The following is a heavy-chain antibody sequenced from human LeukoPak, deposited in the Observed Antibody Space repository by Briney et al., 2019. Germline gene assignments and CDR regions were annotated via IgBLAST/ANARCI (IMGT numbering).Heavy chain of an antibody. CDR1: GGSISSSSYY. D-gene: IGHD4-11*01. V-gene: IGHV4-39*01. CDR3: ARLQEMGAGKVTTSFYFDP. CDR2: IYYSGST. J-gene: IGHJ5*02. Sequence: SETLSLTCTVSGGSISSSSYYWGWIRQPPGKGLEWIGSIYYSGSTYYNPSLKSRVTISVDTSKNQFSLKLSSVTAADTAAYYCARLQEMGAGKVTTSFYFDPWGQGTLVTVSS.